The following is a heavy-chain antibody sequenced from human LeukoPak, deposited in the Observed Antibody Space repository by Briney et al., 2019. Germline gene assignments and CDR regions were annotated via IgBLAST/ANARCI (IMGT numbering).Heavy chain of an antibody. CDR2: IYYSGST. CDR3: ARPGGYYSYIDY. J-gene: IGHJ4*02. V-gene: IGHV4-39*01. Sequence: SETLSLTCTVSGGSISSSTHYWGWIRQPPGKGLKWIGSIYYSGSTYYNPSLKSRVTISVDTSKNQFSLKLSSVTAADTAVYYCARPGGYYSYIDYWGQGMLVTVSS. D-gene: IGHD3-22*01. CDR1: GGSISSSTHY.